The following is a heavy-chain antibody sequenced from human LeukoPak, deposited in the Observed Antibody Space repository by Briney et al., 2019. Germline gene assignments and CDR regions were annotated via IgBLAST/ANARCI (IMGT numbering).Heavy chain of an antibody. D-gene: IGHD2-8*01. J-gene: IGHJ3*02. Sequence: PGGSLRLSCAASGFTFSSYGMHWVRQAPGKGLEWVAFIRYDGSNKYYADSVKGRFTISRDNSKNTLYLQMNSLRAEDTAVYYCAREVLSAFDIWGQGTMVTVSS. CDR3: AREVLSAFDI. V-gene: IGHV3-30*02. CDR1: GFTFSSYG. CDR2: IRYDGSNK.